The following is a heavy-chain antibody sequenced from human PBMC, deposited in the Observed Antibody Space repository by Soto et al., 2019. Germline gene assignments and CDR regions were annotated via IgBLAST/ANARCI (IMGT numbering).Heavy chain of an antibody. V-gene: IGHV3-30*18. J-gene: IGHJ6*02. Sequence: GGSLRISCAASGFTFSSYGMHWFRQAPGKGLEWVAVISYDGSNKYYADSVKGRFTISRDNSKNTLYLQMNSLRAEDTAVYYCAKGDVSGPYYYYYGMDGWGQGTTVTVAS. CDR1: GFTFSSYG. D-gene: IGHD3-10*01. CDR3: AKGDVSGPYYYYYGMDG. CDR2: ISYDGSNK.